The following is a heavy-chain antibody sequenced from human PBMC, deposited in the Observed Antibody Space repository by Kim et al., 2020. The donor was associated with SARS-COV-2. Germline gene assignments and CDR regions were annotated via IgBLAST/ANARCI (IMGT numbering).Heavy chain of an antibody. D-gene: IGHD2-21*01. J-gene: IGHJ5*02. V-gene: IGHV3-74*01. CDR2: INSAGTYT. CDR3: VGGTPICGGDCGSS. CDR1: GFNTYW. Sequence: GGSLRLSCAASGFNTYWMHWVRQAPGKGLVWVSRINSAGTYTSYADSVRGRFTISRDNGKSTVYLQMNNLRAEDTAVYYCVGGTPICGGDCGSSWGQGTLVTVSS.